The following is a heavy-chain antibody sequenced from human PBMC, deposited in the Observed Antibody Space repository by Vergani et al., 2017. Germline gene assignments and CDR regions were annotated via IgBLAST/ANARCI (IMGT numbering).Heavy chain of an antibody. CDR1: GFTFSDYS. CDR2: ISIISNHI. V-gene: IGHV3-21*01. D-gene: IGHD1-20*01. CDR3: ARSGITGTIRDYYYYMDV. J-gene: IGHJ6*03. Sequence: EVQLVESGGGLVKPGGSLRLSCAASGFTFSDYSMNWVRQAPGKGLEWVSYISIISNHIYYADSVKGRFTISRANAENSLYLQMSKLRSEDTAVYYCARSGITGTIRDYYYYMDVWCKGTSVTVSS.